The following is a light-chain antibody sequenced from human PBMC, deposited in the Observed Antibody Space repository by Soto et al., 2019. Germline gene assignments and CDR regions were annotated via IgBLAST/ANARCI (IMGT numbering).Light chain of an antibody. CDR2: DAS. V-gene: IGKV1-33*01. CDR1: RGIDIY. Sequence: IQMTQSPSSLSASVGDRVTITCRASRGIDIYLNWYQQKPGKAPKLLIYDASNLQTGVPSRFSGSGYGTDFTFTISSLQPEDIATYYCQQYDNGFTFGQGTRLEIK. CDR3: QQYDNGFT. J-gene: IGKJ5*01.